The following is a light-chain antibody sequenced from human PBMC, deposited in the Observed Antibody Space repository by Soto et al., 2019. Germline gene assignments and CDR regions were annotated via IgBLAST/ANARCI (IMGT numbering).Light chain of an antibody. J-gene: IGKJ3*01. CDR2: AAS. CDR3: QQSYCSRFS. Sequence: DIQMSQTPSSLSASVGDRVTITCRASQNINDYLNWYQKKPGKAPKLLIYAASSLQSGVPARFRASGSGTEFTLTINSLQPEDFATYYCQQSYCSRFSFGPGTTVDFK. V-gene: IGKV1-39*01. CDR1: QNINDY.